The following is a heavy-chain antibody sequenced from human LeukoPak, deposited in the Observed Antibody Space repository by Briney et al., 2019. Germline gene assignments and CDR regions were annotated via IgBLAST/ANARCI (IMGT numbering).Heavy chain of an antibody. D-gene: IGHD3-3*01. Sequence: SVKVSCKASGGTFSSYTISWLRQAPGQGLEWMGRIIPILGIANYAQKFQGRITITADKSTSTAYMELSSLRSEDTAVYYCARGEERITIFGVVTKYFQHWGQGTLVTVSS. CDR1: GGTFSSYT. CDR2: IIPILGIA. CDR3: ARGEERITIFGVVTKYFQH. J-gene: IGHJ1*01. V-gene: IGHV1-69*02.